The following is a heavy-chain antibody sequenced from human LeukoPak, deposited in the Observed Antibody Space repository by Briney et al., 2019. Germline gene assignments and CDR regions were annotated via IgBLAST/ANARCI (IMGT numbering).Heavy chain of an antibody. V-gene: IGHV1-46*01. J-gene: IGHJ4*02. CDR3: ARDPDSNYYDSSGYPFDY. CDR2: INPSGGST. CDR1: GYTFTSYY. D-gene: IGHD3-22*01. Sequence: GASVKVSCKASGYTFTSYYMHWVRQAPGQGLEWMGIINPSGGSTSYAQKFQGRVTMTRDMSTSADYMELSSLRSEDMAVYYYARDPDSNYYDSSGYPFDYWGQGTLVTVSS.